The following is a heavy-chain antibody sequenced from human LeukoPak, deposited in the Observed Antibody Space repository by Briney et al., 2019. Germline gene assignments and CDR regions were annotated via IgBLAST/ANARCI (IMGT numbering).Heavy chain of an antibody. CDR2: INPNSGGT. V-gene: IGHV1-2*02. Sequence: ASVKVSCKASGYTFTGHYMHWVRQAPGQGLEWMGWINPNSGGTNYAQKFQGRVTMTRDTSISTAYMELSRLRSDDTAVYYCAREHCSGGSCYISYYYYYGMDVWGQGTTVTVSS. D-gene: IGHD2-15*01. CDR3: AREHCSGGSCYISYYYYYGMDV. J-gene: IGHJ6*02. CDR1: GYTFTGHY.